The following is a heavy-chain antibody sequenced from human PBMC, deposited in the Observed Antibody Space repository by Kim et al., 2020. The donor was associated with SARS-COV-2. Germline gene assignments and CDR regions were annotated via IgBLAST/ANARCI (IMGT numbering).Heavy chain of an antibody. J-gene: IGHJ4*02. Sequence: GGSLRLSCAASGFTFSSYAMSWVRQAPGKGLEWVSAISGSGGSTYYADSVKGRFTISRDNSKNTLYLQMNSLRAEDTAVYYCAKQALSGSGSYYNEDYWGQGTLVTVSS. CDR2: ISGSGGST. D-gene: IGHD3-10*01. V-gene: IGHV3-23*01. CDR1: GFTFSSYA. CDR3: AKQALSGSGSYYNEDY.